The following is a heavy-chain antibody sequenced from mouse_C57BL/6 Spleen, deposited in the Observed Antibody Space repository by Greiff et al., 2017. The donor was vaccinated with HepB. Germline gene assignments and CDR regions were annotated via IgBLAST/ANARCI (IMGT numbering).Heavy chain of an antibody. V-gene: IGHV1-50*01. CDR1: GYTFTSYW. D-gene: IGHD1-1*01. J-gene: IGHJ3*01. CDR2: IDPSDSYT. Sequence: QVQLKQPGAELVKPGASVKLSCKASGYTFTSYWMQWVKQRPGQGLEWIGEIDPSDSYTNYNQKFKGKATLTVDTSSSTAYMQLSSLTSEDSAVYYCARVHYGSSYGAYWGQGTLVTVSA. CDR3: ARVHYGSSYGAY.